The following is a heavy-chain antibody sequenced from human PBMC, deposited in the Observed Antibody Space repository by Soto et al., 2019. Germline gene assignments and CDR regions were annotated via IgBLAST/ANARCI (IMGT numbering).Heavy chain of an antibody. CDR3: AREDVWGSQHFDY. V-gene: IGHV3-7*01. CDR2: IKQDGSEK. J-gene: IGHJ4*02. CDR1: GFTFSSYW. Sequence: GGSLRLSCAASGFTFSSYWMSWVRQAPGKGLEWVANIKQDGSEKYYVDSVKGRFTISRDNAKTSLYLQMNSLRAEDTAVYYCAREDVWGSQHFDYWGQGALGSVSS. D-gene: IGHD3-16*01.